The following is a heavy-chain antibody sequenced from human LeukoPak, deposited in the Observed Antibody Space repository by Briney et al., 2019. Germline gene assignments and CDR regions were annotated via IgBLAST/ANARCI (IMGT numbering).Heavy chain of an antibody. D-gene: IGHD6-19*01. CDR3: ARVTPSSGYCSGWYDSLVFDY. CDR2: IYTSGSP. J-gene: IGHJ4*02. V-gene: IGHV4-4*07. CDR1: GGSISSYY. Sequence: SETLSLTCTVSGGSISSYYWSWIRQPAGKGLEWIGRIYTSGSPNYNPSFKSRVTMSVDTSKNQFSLKLSSVTAVDTAVYYCARVTPSSGYCSGWYDSLVFDYWGQGTLVTVSS.